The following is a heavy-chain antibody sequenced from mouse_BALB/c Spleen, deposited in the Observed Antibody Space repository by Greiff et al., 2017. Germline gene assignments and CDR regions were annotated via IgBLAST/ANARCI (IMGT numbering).Heavy chain of an antibody. CDR1: GFTFTDYY. V-gene: IGHV7-3*02. D-gene: IGHD2-3*01. CDR2: IRNKANGYTT. CDR3: ARDSGYYGYAMDY. Sequence: EVKLQESGGGLVQPGGSLRLSCATSGFTFTDYYMSWVRQPPGKALEWLGFIRNKANGYTTEYSASVKGRFTISRDNSQSILYLQMNTLRAEDSATYYCARDSGYYGYAMDYWGQGTSVTVSS. J-gene: IGHJ4*01.